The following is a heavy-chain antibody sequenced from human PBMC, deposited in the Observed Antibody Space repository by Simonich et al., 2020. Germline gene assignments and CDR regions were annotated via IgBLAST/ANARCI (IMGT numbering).Heavy chain of an antibody. CDR3: ARDPIRGYSYGDAFDI. J-gene: IGHJ3*02. CDR1: GYSISSGYY. CDR2: IYHSVST. V-gene: IGHV4-38-2*02. D-gene: IGHD5-18*01. Sequence: QVQLQESGPGLVKPSATLSLTCAVSGYSISSGYYWGWIRQPPGTGLGWIGSIYHSVSTYYNPYLKKRVTRSVDTSKNQCSLRLSSVTAADTAVYYCARDPIRGYSYGDAFDIWGQGTMVTVSS.